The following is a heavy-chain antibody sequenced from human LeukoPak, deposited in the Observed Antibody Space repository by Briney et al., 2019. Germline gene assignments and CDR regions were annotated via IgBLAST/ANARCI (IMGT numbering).Heavy chain of an antibody. J-gene: IGHJ6*03. Sequence: SETLSLTCTVSGGSISSGDYYWSWIRQPPGKGLEWIGYIYYGGSTYYNPSLKSRVTISVDTSKNQFSLKLSSVTAADTAVYYCARAPSYRRYYYMDVWGKGTTVTVSS. V-gene: IGHV4-30-4*08. CDR2: IYYGGST. CDR3: ARAPSYRRYYYMDV. CDR1: GGSISSGDYY. D-gene: IGHD5-18*01.